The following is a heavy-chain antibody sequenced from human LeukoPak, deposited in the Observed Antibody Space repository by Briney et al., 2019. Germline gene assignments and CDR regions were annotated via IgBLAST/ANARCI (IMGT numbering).Heavy chain of an antibody. Sequence: GGSLRLSCAASGFTFSSYAMHWVCQAPGKGLEWVAVISYDGSNKYYADSVKGRFTISRDNSKNTLYLQMNSLRAEDTAVYYCARDSVGATNYFVYWGQGTLVTVSS. CDR3: ARDSVGATNYFVY. CDR1: GFTFSSYA. D-gene: IGHD1-26*01. J-gene: IGHJ4*02. V-gene: IGHV3-30-3*01. CDR2: ISYDGSNK.